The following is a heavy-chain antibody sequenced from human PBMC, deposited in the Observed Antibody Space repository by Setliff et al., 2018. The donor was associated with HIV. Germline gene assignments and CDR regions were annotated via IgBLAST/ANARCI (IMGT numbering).Heavy chain of an antibody. D-gene: IGHD6-13*01. V-gene: IGHV4-38-2*02. CDR2: IYHSGST. Sequence: ETLSLTCAVSGYSISSGYYWGWIRQPPGKGLEWIGEIYHSGSTNYNPSLKSRVTISVDKSKNQFSLKLSSVTAADTAVYYCARDLKQLAPYYYYYYGMDVWGQGTTVTVSS. CDR1: GYSISSGYY. CDR3: ARDLKQLAPYYYYYYGMDV. J-gene: IGHJ6*02.